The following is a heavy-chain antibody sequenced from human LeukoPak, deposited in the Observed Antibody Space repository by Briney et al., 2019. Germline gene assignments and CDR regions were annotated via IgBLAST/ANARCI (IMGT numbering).Heavy chain of an antibody. CDR2: ISYDGSNK. CDR3: AKEVGQAYFDY. D-gene: IGHD1-26*01. J-gene: IGHJ4*02. CDR1: GFTFSSYG. V-gene: IGHV3-30*18. Sequence: GGPLRLSCAASGFTFSSYGMHWVRQAPGKGLEWVAVISYDGSNKYYADSVKGRFTISRDNSKNTLYLQMNSLRAEDTAVYYCAKEVGQAYFDYWGQGTLVTVSS.